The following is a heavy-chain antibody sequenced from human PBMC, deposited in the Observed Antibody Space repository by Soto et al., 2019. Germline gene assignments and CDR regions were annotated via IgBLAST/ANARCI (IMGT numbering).Heavy chain of an antibody. CDR3: ARGRRSCTGNNCYTDFDF. J-gene: IGHJ4*02. Sequence: ASVKVSCKASGYPFTTYGINWLRQAPGQGLEWMGSISGYHGSTIYAERFQGRVTMTTDPSTNTVYIDLRSLTPDDTAVYYCARGRRSCTGNNCYTDFDFWGQGSLVTVSS. D-gene: IGHD2-2*02. CDR1: GYPFTTYG. V-gene: IGHV1-18*01. CDR2: ISGYHGST.